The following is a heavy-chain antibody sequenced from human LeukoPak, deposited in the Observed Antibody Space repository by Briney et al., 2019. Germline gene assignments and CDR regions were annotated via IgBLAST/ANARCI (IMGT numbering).Heavy chain of an antibody. D-gene: IGHD2-15*01. CDR1: RGSISNYY. V-gene: IGHV4-59*12. CDR3: ARGQRSCSGGSCYGPYFDY. CDR2: IYYSGST. J-gene: IGHJ4*02. Sequence: SETLSLTCTVSRGSISNYYWTWIRQPPGKGLEWIGYIYYSGSTNYNPSLKSRVTISVDTSKNQFSLKLSSVTAADTAVYYCARGQRSCSGGSCYGPYFDYWGQGTLVTVSS.